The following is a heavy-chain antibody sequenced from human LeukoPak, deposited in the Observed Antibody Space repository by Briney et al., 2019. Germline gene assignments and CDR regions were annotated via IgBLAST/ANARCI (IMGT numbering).Heavy chain of an antibody. CDR1: GFTFSSYS. CDR2: ISSSSSYI. J-gene: IGHJ4*02. D-gene: IGHD4-23*01. CDR3: ASSYGGNSYFDY. V-gene: IGHV3-21*01. Sequence: PGGSLRLSCAASGFTFSSYSMNWVRQAPGKGLEWVSSISSSSSYIYYADSVKGRFTISRDNAKNSLYLQMNSLRAEDTAVYYCASSYGGNSYFDYWGPGTLVTVSS.